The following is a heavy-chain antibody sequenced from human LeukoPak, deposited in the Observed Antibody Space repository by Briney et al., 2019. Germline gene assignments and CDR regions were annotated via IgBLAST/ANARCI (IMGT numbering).Heavy chain of an antibody. V-gene: IGHV3-23*01. CDR3: AKRVSGSAYYFDY. J-gene: IGHJ4*02. CDR2: ISGSGGYT. D-gene: IGHD3-10*01. CDR1: GFTFSSYT. Sequence: PGGSLRLSCAASGFTFSSYTMSWVRQAPGKGLEWVSAISGSGGYTYYADSVKGRFSISRDNSKNTLYLQMNSLRAEDTAVYYCAKRVSGSAYYFDYWGQGTLVTVSS.